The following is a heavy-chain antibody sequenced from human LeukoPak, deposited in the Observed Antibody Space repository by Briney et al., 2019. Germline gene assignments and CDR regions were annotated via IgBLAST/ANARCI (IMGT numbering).Heavy chain of an antibody. D-gene: IGHD3-3*01. J-gene: IGHJ4*02. CDR2: INPNSGGT. CDR3: ARGSDDFWSGYSPPY. Sequence: ASVKVSCKASGYTFTGYYMHWVRQAPGQGLEWMGCINPNSGGTNYAQKFQGRVTMTRDTSISTAYMELSRLRSDDTAVYYCARGSDDFWSGYSPPYWGQGTLVTVSS. V-gene: IGHV1-2*02. CDR1: GYTFTGYY.